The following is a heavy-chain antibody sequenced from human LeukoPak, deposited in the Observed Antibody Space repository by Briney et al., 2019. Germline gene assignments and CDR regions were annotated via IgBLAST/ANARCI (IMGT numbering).Heavy chain of an antibody. CDR3: ARGREYSSSWYWFDP. J-gene: IGHJ5*02. V-gene: IGHV4-31*03. Sequence: SETLSLTCTVSGGSISSGGYYWSWIRQHPGKGLEWIGYIYYSGSAYYNPSLKSRVTISVDTSKNQFSLKLSSVTAADTAVYYCARGREYSSSWYWFDPWGQGTLVTVSS. CDR1: GGSISSGGYY. CDR2: IYYSGSA. D-gene: IGHD6-13*01.